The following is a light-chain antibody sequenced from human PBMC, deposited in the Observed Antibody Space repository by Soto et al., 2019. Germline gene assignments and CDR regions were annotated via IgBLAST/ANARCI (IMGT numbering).Light chain of an antibody. Sequence: DIQMTQSRSTQSAGVGDRVTITCRASQSISSWLAWYQQKPGKAPKLLIYDASSLESGVPSRFSGSGSGTEFTLTISSLQPDDFATYYCQHYNSYSEAFGQGTKVDIK. CDR1: QSISSW. J-gene: IGKJ1*01. V-gene: IGKV1-5*01. CDR3: QHYNSYSEA. CDR2: DAS.